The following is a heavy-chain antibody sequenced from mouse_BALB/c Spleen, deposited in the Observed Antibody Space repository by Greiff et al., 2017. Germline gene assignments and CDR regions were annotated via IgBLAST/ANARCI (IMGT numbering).Heavy chain of an antibody. CDR1: GFTFSSYA. CDR3: ASYYRRYYAMDY. D-gene: IGHD2-12*01. J-gene: IGHJ4*01. V-gene: IGHV5-6-5*01. Sequence: DVHLVESGGGLVKPGGSLKLSCAASGFTFSSYAMSWVRQTPEKRLEWVASISSGGSTNYPDSVKGRFTISRDNARNILYLQMSSLRSEDTAMYYCASYYRRYYAMDYWGQGTSVTVAS. CDR2: ISSGGST.